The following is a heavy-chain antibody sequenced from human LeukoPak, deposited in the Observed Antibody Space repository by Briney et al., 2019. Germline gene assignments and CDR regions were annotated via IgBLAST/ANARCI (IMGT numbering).Heavy chain of an antibody. D-gene: IGHD3-22*01. CDR2: ISGSGGST. CDR1: GFTFGSYA. J-gene: IGHJ3*02. CDR3: AKGYYYDSSGYLAHDAFDI. V-gene: IGHV3-23*01. Sequence: PGGSLRLSCAASGFTFGSYAMNWVRQAPGKGLEWVSAISGSGGSTYYADSVKGRFTISRDNSKNTLYLQMNSLRAEDTAVYCCAKGYYYDSSGYLAHDAFDIWGQGTMVTVSS.